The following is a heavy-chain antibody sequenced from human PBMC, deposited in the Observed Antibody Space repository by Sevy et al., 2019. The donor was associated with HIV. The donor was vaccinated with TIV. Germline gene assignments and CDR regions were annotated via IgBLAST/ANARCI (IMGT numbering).Heavy chain of an antibody. D-gene: IGHD3-10*01. CDR3: ARPYGSGSWEAFDI. Sequence: GGSLRLSCVGSGITFSYYSMNWVRQAPGKGLEWVSSISSSSSNIYYADSVKGRFTISRDNAKKSLYLQMNSLRAEDTAVYYCARPYGSGSWEAFDIWGQGTMVTVSS. V-gene: IGHV3-21*01. CDR2: ISSSSSNI. CDR1: GITFSYYS. J-gene: IGHJ3*02.